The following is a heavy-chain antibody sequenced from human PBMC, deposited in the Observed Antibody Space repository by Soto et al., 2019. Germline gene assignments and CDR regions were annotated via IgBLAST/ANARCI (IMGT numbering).Heavy chain of an antibody. Sequence: QPGGSLRLSCAASGFTFDDYAMHWVRQAPGKGLEWVSGISWNSGSIGYADSVKGRFTISRDNAKNSLYLQMNSLRAEDTALYYCAKEQNIPVISYYGSSGYGPSFDYWGQGPLVTSPQ. D-gene: IGHD3-22*01. CDR3: AKEQNIPVISYYGSSGYGPSFDY. CDR1: GFTFDDYA. CDR2: ISWNSGSI. J-gene: IGHJ4*02. V-gene: IGHV3-9*01.